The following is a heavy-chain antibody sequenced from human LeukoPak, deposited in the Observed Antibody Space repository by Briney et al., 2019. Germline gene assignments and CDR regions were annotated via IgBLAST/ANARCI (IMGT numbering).Heavy chain of an antibody. D-gene: IGHD5-12*01. J-gene: IGHJ4*02. Sequence: SVKVSCKASVGTFSSYAISWVRHAPGQGLEWIGGIIPIIGTANYAQKFQGRVTITADKSKSTAYMELSSLRSEDTAVYYCARDARRGYSGYDLDYWGQGTLVSVSS. CDR1: VGTFSSYA. CDR3: ARDARRGYSGYDLDY. CDR2: IIPIIGTA. V-gene: IGHV1-69*06.